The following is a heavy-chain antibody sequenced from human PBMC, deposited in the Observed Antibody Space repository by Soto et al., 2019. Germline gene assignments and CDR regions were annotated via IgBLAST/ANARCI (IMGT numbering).Heavy chain of an antibody. V-gene: IGHV3-74*01. Sequence: PGGSLRLSCAASGFTFSSHWMQWVRQAPGQGLVWVSRIHSDCSTTGYAESVKGRFTISRDNDKNTLYLQMNSLRAEDTAVYYCARGDIVVIPAARLYYYYSMDVWGQGTTVTVSS. CDR1: GFTFSSHW. J-gene: IGHJ6*02. D-gene: IGHD2-2*01. CDR2: IHSDCSTT. CDR3: ARGDIVVIPAARLYYYYSMDV.